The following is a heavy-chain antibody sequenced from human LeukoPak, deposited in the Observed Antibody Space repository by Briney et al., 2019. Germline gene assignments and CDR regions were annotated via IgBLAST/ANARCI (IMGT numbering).Heavy chain of an antibody. J-gene: IGHJ4*02. Sequence: PGGSLRLSCAASGFTFDDYGMSWVRQAPGKGLEWVSGINWNGGSTGYADSVKGRFTISRDNAKNSLYLQMNSLRAEDTAVYYCARGSLVHYYGSGSYRIRAGFDSWGQGTLVSVSS. CDR1: GFTFDDYG. V-gene: IGHV3-20*04. CDR3: ARGSLVHYYGSGSYRIRAGFDS. D-gene: IGHD3-10*01. CDR2: INWNGGST.